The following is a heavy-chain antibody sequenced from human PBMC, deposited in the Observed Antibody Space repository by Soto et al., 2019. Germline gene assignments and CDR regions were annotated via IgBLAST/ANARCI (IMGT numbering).Heavy chain of an antibody. CDR3: ARAPLAMDV. Sequence: SESLSLNCTVSVGSISSYYWSWIRQPPGKGLEWIGYIYYSGSTNYNPSLKSRVTISVDTSKNQFSLKLSSVTAADTAVYYCARAPLAMDVWGQGTTVTVSS. D-gene: IGHD6-13*01. CDR2: IYYSGST. V-gene: IGHV4-59*01. J-gene: IGHJ6*02. CDR1: VGSISSYY.